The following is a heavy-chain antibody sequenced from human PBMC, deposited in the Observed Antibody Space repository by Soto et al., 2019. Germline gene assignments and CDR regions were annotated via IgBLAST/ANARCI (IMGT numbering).Heavy chain of an antibody. CDR1: GGSLTSHY. CDR3: ARGYYYDSSGLSFDI. V-gene: IGHV4-59*11. D-gene: IGHD3-22*01. CDR2: VSHSGVT. Sequence: SETLSLTCAVSGGSLTSHYWNWIRQPPGKGLEWIGYVSHSGVTNYKPSLESRVTISVDTSKNQFSLNLRTVTAADTALFYCARGYYYDSSGLSFDIWRQLTLVT. J-gene: IGHJ4*03.